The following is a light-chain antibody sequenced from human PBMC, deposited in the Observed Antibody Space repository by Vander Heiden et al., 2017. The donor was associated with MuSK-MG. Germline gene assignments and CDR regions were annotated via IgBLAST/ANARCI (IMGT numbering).Light chain of an antibody. J-gene: IGLJ3*02. CDR1: ALPKKY. Sequence: SYELTQPPSVSVSPGQTTRITCSGDALPKKYAYWYQQKSGQAPVLVIYEDSKRPSGIPERISGSSSGTMATLTISGAQVEDEADYYCYSIDSSGYLGVFGGGTKLTVL. CDR2: EDS. V-gene: IGLV3-10*01. CDR3: YSIDSSGYLGV.